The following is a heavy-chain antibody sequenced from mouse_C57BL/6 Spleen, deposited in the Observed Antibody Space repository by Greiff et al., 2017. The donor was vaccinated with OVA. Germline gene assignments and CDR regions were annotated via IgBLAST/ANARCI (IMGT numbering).Heavy chain of an antibody. D-gene: IGHD1-1*01. V-gene: IGHV1-62-2*01. J-gene: IGHJ1*03. CDR2: FYPGSGSI. Sequence: QVQLQQSGAELVKPGASVKLSCKASGYTFPEYTIHWVKQRSGQGLEWIGWFYPGSGSIKYNEKFKDKATLTADKSSSTVYMELSRLTSEDSAVYFCASHGVYYGSSYGAWYFDVWGTGTTATVSS. CDR1: GYTFPEYT. CDR3: ASHGVYYGSSYGAWYFDV.